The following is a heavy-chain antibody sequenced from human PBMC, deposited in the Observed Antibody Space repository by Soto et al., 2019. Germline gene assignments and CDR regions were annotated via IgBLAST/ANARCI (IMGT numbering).Heavy chain of an antibody. CDR2: MNPNSGNI. V-gene: IGHV1-8*01. J-gene: IGHJ6*03. Sequence: QVQLVQSGAEVKKPGASVKVSCKASGYTFTSYAINWVRQAAGQGLEWMGWMNPNSGNIPYAQKFQGRVTMTRNTSIDTGYMELRSLTSEDAGVYFFARGALRFGGPAMDGWGKGTTVTVSS. D-gene: IGHD3-10*01. CDR3: ARGALRFGGPAMDG. CDR1: GYTFTSYA.